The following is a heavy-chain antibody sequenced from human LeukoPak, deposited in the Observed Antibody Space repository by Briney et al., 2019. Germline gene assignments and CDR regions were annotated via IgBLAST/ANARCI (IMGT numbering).Heavy chain of an antibody. J-gene: IGHJ5*02. CDR3: TRTIAATGTLCP. Sequence: ASVKVSCKASGYTFGSSHINWVRQSTGQGLEWMGWMDPNRGNTGYAQKFQGRVTMTRNASISTAYMELSSLRSEDTALYYCTRTIAATGTLCPWGQGTQVIVSS. D-gene: IGHD6-13*01. V-gene: IGHV1-8*01. CDR2: MDPNRGNT. CDR1: GYTFGSSH.